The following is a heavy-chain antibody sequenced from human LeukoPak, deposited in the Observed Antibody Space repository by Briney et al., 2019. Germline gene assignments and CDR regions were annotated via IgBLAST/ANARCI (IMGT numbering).Heavy chain of an antibody. J-gene: IGHJ4*02. D-gene: IGHD6-19*01. Sequence: ASVKVSCKASGYTFTSYYMHWVRQAPGQGLEWMGIINPSGGSTSYAQKFQGRVTMTRDMPTSTVYMELSSLRSEDTAVYYCARDVAVAGIDYWGQGTLVTVSS. CDR2: INPSGGST. CDR1: GYTFTSYY. CDR3: ARDVAVAGIDY. V-gene: IGHV1-46*01.